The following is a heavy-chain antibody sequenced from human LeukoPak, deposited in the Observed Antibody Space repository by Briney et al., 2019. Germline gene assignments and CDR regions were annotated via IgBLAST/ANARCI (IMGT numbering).Heavy chain of an antibody. Sequence: GGSLRLSCAASAFTFSNYWMHWVRQAPGKGLVWVSRINSDGSGTAYADFVKGRFSISRDNAKNTLYLQMTSLRAEDTAVYYCAKALSFDSSGSLNDYWGQGTLVTVSS. CDR3: AKALSFDSSGSLNDY. CDR1: AFTFSNYW. J-gene: IGHJ4*02. CDR2: INSDGSGT. V-gene: IGHV3-74*01. D-gene: IGHD3-22*01.